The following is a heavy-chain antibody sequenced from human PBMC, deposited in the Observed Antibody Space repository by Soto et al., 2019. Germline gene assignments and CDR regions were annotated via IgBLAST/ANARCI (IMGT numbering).Heavy chain of an antibody. D-gene: IGHD2-15*01. CDR2: INHSGST. J-gene: IGHJ6*02. CDR1: GGSFSGYY. CDR3: ARLGYCSGGSCYSSYYYYGMDV. Sequence: PSETLSLTCAVYGGSFSGYYWSWIRQPPGKGLEWIGEINHSGSTNYNPSLKSRVTISVDTSKNQFSLKLSSVTAADTAVYYCARLGYCSGGSCYSSYYYYGMDVWGQGTKVT. V-gene: IGHV4-34*01.